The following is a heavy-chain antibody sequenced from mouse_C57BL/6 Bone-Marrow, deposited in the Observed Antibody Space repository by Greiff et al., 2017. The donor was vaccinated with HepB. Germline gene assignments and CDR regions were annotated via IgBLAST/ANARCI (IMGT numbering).Heavy chain of an antibody. CDR2: ISSGGSYT. CDR1: GFTFSSYG. D-gene: IGHD4-1*01. V-gene: IGHV5-6*01. Sequence: EVKLMESGGDLVKPGGSLKLSCAASGFTFSSYGMSWVRQTPDKRLEWVATISSGGSYTYYPDSVKGRVTISRDNAKNTLYLQMSSLKSEDTAMYYCARHWDDFDYWGQGTTLTVSS. J-gene: IGHJ2*01. CDR3: ARHWDDFDY.